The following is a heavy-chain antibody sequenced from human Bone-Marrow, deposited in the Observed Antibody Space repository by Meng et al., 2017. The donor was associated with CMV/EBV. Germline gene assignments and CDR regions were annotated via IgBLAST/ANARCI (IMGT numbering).Heavy chain of an antibody. CDR2: ISWNSGSI. V-gene: IGHV3-9*01. Sequence: GGSLRLSCAASGFTFDDYAMHWVRQAPGKGLEWVSGISWNSGSIGYADSVKGRFTISRDNAKNSLYLQMNSLRAEDTALYYCARSTYYDFWSGYTLWGQGTLVTVSS. J-gene: IGHJ4*02. CDR1: GFTFDDYA. D-gene: IGHD3-3*01. CDR3: ARSTYYDFWSGYTL.